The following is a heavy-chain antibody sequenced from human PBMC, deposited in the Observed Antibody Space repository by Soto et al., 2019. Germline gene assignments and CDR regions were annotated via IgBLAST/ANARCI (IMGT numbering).Heavy chain of an antibody. V-gene: IGHV3-48*02. CDR2: ISSSSSIK. CDR1: GFTFSSYS. J-gene: IGHJ4*02. Sequence: EVQLVESGGGLVQRGGSLSLSCAASGFTFSSYSMNWVRQAPGKGLEWVSYISSSSSIKDYADSVKGRFTISRDNAKNSLYLQMNSLRDEDTAVYYCARDLAAEGYFDYWGQGTLVTVSS. CDR3: ARDLAAEGYFDY. D-gene: IGHD6-25*01.